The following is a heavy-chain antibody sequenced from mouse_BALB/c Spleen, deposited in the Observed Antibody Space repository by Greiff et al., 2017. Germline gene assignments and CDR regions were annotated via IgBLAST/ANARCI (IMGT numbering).Heavy chain of an antibody. J-gene: IGHJ3*01. V-gene: IGHV5-6-5*01. CDR1: GFTFSSYA. CDR2: ISSGGST. Sequence: EVMLVESGGGLVKPGGSLKLSCAASGFTFSSYAMSWVRQTPEKRLEWVASISSGGSTYYPDSVKGRFTISRDNARNILYLQMSSLRSEDTAMYYCARVGDWDKPFAYWGQGTLVTVSA. CDR3: ARVGDWDKPFAY. D-gene: IGHD4-1*01.